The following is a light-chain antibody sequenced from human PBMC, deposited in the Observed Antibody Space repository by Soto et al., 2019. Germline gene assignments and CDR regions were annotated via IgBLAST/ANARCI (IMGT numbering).Light chain of an antibody. CDR1: QSVSSSY. CDR3: QQFSSYPLT. J-gene: IGKJ4*01. V-gene: IGKV3-20*01. Sequence: EILLTQSPGTLSLSPGERSTLSCRAIQSVSSSYLAWYQQKPGQAPRLLIYGASSRATGIPDRFSGSGSGTDFTLTISRLEPEDFAVYYCQQFSSYPLTFGGGTKVDIK. CDR2: GAS.